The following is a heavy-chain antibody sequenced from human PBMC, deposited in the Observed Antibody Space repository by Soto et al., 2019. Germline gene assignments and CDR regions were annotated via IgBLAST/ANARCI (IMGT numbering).Heavy chain of an antibody. CDR3: AKNQGVELVPLATVDWFDP. CDR2: ISGSGFKK. V-gene: IGHV3-23*01. D-gene: IGHD1-26*01. CDR1: GFLFENFG. J-gene: IGHJ5*02. Sequence: PGGSLRLSCAASGFLFENFGMSWVRQAPGKGLEWISSISGSGFKKYYADSVKGRFTTPRDNSKSTVYLELNNLSAEDTAVYHCAKNQGVELVPLATVDWFDPWGQGSVVTVSS.